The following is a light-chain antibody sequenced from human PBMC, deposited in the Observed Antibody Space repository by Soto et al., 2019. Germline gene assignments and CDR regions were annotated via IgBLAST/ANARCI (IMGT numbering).Light chain of an antibody. Sequence: EIVLTQSPATLSLSPGERATLSCRASQSVNNYLAWYQQKPGQAPRLLIYAASNRATGIPARFSGSGSGTDFTLTSSSLEPADFAVYYCQQRSDWPPLTFGQGTRLEIK. V-gene: IGKV3-11*01. J-gene: IGKJ5*01. CDR1: QSVNNY. CDR2: AAS. CDR3: QQRSDWPPLT.